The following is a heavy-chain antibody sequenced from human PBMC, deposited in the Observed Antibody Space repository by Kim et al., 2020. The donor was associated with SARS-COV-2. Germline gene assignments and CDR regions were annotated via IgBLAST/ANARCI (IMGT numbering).Heavy chain of an antibody. CDR2: IYHSGST. D-gene: IGHD2-15*01. Sequence: SETLSLTCAVSGGSISSGGYSWSWIRQPPGKGLEWIGYIYHSGSTYYNPSLKSRVTISVDRSKNQFSLKLSSVTAADTAVYYCARYWVKCPYCWFDPWGQGTLVTVSS. V-gene: IGHV4-30-2*01. CDR1: GGSISSGGYS. J-gene: IGHJ5*02. CDR3: ARYWVKCPYCWFDP.